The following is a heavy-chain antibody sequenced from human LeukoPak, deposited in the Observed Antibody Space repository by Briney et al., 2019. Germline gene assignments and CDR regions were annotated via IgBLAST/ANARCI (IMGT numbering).Heavy chain of an antibody. CDR2: IRSSGSTI. Sequence: QPGGSLRLSCAASGFTFSSYEMNWVRQAPGKGLEWVSYIRSSGSTIYYADSVKGRFTISRDNAKNSLYLQMNSLRAEDTAVYYCARQRRSFYQYMDVWGKGTTVTISS. V-gene: IGHV3-48*03. CDR3: ARQRRSFYQYMDV. J-gene: IGHJ6*03. CDR1: GFTFSSYE. D-gene: IGHD2-2*01.